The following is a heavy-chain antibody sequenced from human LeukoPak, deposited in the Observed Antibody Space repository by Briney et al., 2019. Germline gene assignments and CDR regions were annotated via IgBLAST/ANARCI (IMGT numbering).Heavy chain of an antibody. CDR1: GGSISSSSYY. J-gene: IGHJ6*02. V-gene: IGHV4-39*07. CDR2: IYYSGST. D-gene: IGHD3-10*01. CDR3: ARDRRPLEWFGELRGYYYYGMDV. Sequence: SETLSLTCTVSGGSISSSSYYWGWIRQPPGKGLEWIGSIYYSGSTYYNPSLKSRVTISVDTSKNQFSLKLSSVTAADTAVYYCARDRRPLEWFGELRGYYYYGMDVWGQGTTVTVSS.